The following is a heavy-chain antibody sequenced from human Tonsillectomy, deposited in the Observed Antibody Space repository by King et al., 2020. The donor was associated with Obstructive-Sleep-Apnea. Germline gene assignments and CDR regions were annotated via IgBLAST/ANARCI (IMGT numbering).Heavy chain of an antibody. V-gene: IGHV4-31*03. CDR3: ARDGGPVVVAASDAFDI. CDR1: GGSISSGGYY. D-gene: IGHD2-15*01. CDR2: IYYSGST. J-gene: IGHJ3*02. Sequence: MQLQESGPRLVKPSQTLSLTCTVSGGSISSGGYYWSWIRQHPGKGLEWIGYIYYSGSTYYNPSLKSRVTISVDTSKNQFSLKLSSVTAADTAVYYCARDGGPVVVAASDAFDIWGQGTMVTVSS.